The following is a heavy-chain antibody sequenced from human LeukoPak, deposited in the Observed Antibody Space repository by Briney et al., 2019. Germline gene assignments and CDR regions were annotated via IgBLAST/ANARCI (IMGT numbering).Heavy chain of an antibody. J-gene: IGHJ4*02. CDR2: IYTSGST. CDR1: GGSISSYY. D-gene: IGHD3-22*01. Sequence: PSETLSLTCTVSGGSISSYYWSWIRQPAGKGLEWIGRIYTSGSTNYNPSLKSRVTMSVDTSKNQFSLKLSSVTAADTAVYYCARDRYYYDSSGYSTFDYWGQGTLVTASS. V-gene: IGHV4-4*07. CDR3: ARDRYYYDSSGYSTFDY.